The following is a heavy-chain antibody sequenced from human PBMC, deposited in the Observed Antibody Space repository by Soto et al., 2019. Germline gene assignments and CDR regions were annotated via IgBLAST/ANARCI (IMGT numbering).Heavy chain of an antibody. CDR1: CGSISSGDYY. V-gene: IGHV4-30-4*01. CDR3: ARMITGTTALPDY. D-gene: IGHD1-7*01. J-gene: IGHJ4*02. Sequence: SETLSLTCTFSCGSISSGDYYWSWIRQPPGKGLEWIGYIYYSGSTYYNPSLKSRVTISVDTSKNQFSLKLSSVTAADTAVYYCARMITGTTALPDYWGQGTLVTVSS. CDR2: IYYSGST.